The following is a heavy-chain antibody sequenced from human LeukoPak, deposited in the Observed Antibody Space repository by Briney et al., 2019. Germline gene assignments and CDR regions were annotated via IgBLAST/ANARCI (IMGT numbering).Heavy chain of an antibody. CDR3: ARVYSSSSGKNAFDI. CDR1: GFTFSSYG. J-gene: IGHJ3*02. D-gene: IGHD6-6*01. CDR2: IKQDGYEK. V-gene: IGHV3-7*05. Sequence: GRSLRLSCAASGFTFSSYGMHWVRQAPGKGLEWVANIKQDGYEKYYVDSVKGRFTISRDNAKNSLYLQMDSLRAEDTAVFYCARVYSSSSGKNAFDIWGQGTVVIVSS.